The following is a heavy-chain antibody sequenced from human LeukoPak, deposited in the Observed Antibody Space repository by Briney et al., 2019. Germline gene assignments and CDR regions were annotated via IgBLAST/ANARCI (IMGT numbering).Heavy chain of an antibody. Sequence: GGSLRLSCEASGFSVSNYMSWVRQAPGKGLEWVSVIYSNGNTYYADSVKGRFTISRDNSKNTLYLQMNSLRAEDTAVYYCAKGKPYAFDIWGQGTMVTVSS. J-gene: IGHJ3*02. CDR2: IYSNGNT. CDR1: GFSVSNY. V-gene: IGHV3-53*01. CDR3: AKGKPYAFDI.